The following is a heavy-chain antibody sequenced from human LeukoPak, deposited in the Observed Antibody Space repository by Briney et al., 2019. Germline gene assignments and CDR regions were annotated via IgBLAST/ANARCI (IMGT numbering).Heavy chain of an antibody. D-gene: IGHD6-13*01. CDR2: ITSSSSYI. J-gene: IGHJ5*02. Sequence: GGSLRLSCAASGFTFSSYTMNWVRHPPGKGLEWVSSITSSSSYIYYADSVKGRFTISRDNAKNSLYLQMNSLRAEDTAVYYCARAKRQQLVLGNWFDPWGQGTLVTVSS. CDR1: GFTFSSYT. V-gene: IGHV3-21*01. CDR3: ARAKRQQLVLGNWFDP.